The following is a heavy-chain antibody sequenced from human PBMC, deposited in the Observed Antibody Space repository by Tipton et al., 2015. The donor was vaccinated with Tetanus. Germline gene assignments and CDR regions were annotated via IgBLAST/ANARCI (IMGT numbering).Heavy chain of an antibody. CDR1: GYNFGKYW. D-gene: IGHD2-8*01. Sequence: QLVQSGAEVKKPGESLKISCKASGYNFGKYWIGWVRQKPGKGLEWMGIIYPGDSDTRYSSSFQGQVTISVDKSINTAYLQWSSLKASDTSMFYCARAHCTDGVCNFDFWGQGALVSVAS. CDR3: ARAHCTDGVCNFDF. CDR2: IYPGDSDT. J-gene: IGHJ4*02. V-gene: IGHV5-51*01.